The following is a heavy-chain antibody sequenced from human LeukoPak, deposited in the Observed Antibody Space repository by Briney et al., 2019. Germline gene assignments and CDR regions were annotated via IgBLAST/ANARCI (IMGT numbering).Heavy chain of an antibody. CDR2: INPDGSST. CDR1: GFTFSSYW. D-gene: IGHD2-2*01. CDR3: ARQKYQLLNDY. V-gene: IGHV3-74*01. Sequence: GGSLRLSCAASGFTFSSYWMHWVRQAPGKGLVWVSRINPDGSSTSYADSVKGRFTISRDNAKNTLYLQMSSLRAEDTAVYYCARQKYQLLNDYWGQGTLVTVSS. J-gene: IGHJ4*02.